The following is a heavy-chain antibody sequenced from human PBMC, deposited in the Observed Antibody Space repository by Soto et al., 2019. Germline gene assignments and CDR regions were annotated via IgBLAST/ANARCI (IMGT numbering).Heavy chain of an antibody. CDR2: VYRGGT. CDR1: GDSINSRAFY. J-gene: IGHJ3*02. V-gene: IGHV4-39*01. Sequence: QVQLRESGPGLVKPSETPSLTCTVSGDSINSRAFYWGWIRQPPGKSLEWVGNVYRGGTYYNPSLESSVSISLDTSKNQFSLTLRSTTAGDTAMYYCARRMYASATNRALDIWGPGTMVTVSS. D-gene: IGHD2-8*01. CDR3: ARRMYASATNRALDI.